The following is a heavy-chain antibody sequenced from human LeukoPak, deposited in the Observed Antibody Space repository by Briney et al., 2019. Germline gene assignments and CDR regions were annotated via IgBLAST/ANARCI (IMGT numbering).Heavy chain of an antibody. Sequence: SETLSLTCTVSGGSISSSSYYWGWIRQPPGKGLEWIGSIYYSGSTYYNPSLKSRVTISVDTSKNQFSLKLSSVTAADTAVYYCARDLLYCGGDCQDYWGQGTLVTVSS. CDR2: IYYSGST. V-gene: IGHV4-39*07. CDR1: GGSISSSSYY. D-gene: IGHD2-21*02. CDR3: ARDLLYCGGDCQDY. J-gene: IGHJ4*02.